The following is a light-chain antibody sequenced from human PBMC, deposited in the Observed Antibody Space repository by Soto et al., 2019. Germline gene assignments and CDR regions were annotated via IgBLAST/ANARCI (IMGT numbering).Light chain of an antibody. V-gene: IGLV9-49*01. CDR3: GADHGSGSNSNWV. CDR2: VGTGGIVG. CDR1: SGYSNYK. J-gene: IGLJ3*02. Sequence: QAVVTQPPSASASLGASVTLTCTLSSGYSNYKVDWYQQRPGKGPRFVMRVGTGGIVGSKGDGIPDRFSVLGSGLNRYLTIKNIQEEDESDYHCGADHGSGSNSNWVFGGGTKVTVL.